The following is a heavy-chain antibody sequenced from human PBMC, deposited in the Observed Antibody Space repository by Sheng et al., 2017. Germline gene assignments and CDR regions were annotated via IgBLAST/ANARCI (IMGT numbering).Heavy chain of an antibody. CDR3: ARGARGGTTYFDQ. CDR2: ISYDGNSK. J-gene: IGHJ4*02. CDR1: GFIFSAYA. V-gene: IGHV3-30-3*01. Sequence: QVPLAESGGGVVRPGTSLRLSCAASGFIFSAYALHWVRQAPGKGLEWVAVISYDGNSKYFADSVKGRFTISRDNSKNTLYLQMNSLRSEDTAVYYCARGARGGTTYFDQWGQGTQVTVSS. D-gene: IGHD1-7*01.